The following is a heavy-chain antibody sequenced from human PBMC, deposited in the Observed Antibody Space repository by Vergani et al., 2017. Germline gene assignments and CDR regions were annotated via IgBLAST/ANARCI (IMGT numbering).Heavy chain of an antibody. Sequence: EVQLVESGGGLVQPGGSLRLSCAASGFTFSSYAMSWVRQAPGKGLEWVSAISGSGGSTYYADSVKGRFTISRDNSKNTLYLQMNCLRAEDTAVYYCAKPPGRGYCSSTSCPPGDYWGQGTLVTVSS. CDR3: AKPPGRGYCSSTSCPPGDY. CDR1: GFTFSSYA. D-gene: IGHD2-2*01. V-gene: IGHV3-23*04. CDR2: ISGSGGST. J-gene: IGHJ4*02.